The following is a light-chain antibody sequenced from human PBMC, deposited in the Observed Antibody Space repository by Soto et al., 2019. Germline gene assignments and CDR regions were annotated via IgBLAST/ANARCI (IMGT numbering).Light chain of an antibody. V-gene: IGKV3-20*01. CDR2: GAS. Sequence: EIVLTQSPGTLSLSPGERATLSCRASQSVSSSYLAWYQQKPGQAPRLLIYGASSRATGIPDRFSGSGSGTDFTLTSTRLEPEACAVYYCQQYGSSPLTFGAGTKVEIK. CDR3: QQYGSSPLT. CDR1: QSVSSSY. J-gene: IGKJ4*01.